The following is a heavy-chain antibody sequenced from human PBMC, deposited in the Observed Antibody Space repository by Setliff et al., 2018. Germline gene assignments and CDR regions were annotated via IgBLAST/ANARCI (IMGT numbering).Heavy chain of an antibody. V-gene: IGHV4-4*02. D-gene: IGHD1-26*01. CDR3: TRAYSGSHDY. CDR1: GGSISSPNW. Sequence: TLSLTCAVSGGSISSPNWWNWVRQPPGKGLEWIGEIYHSGTTNYNPSLKSRVTMSVDKSRNQFSLRLTSVTAADTAIYYCTRAYSGSHDYWGQGTLVTVS. J-gene: IGHJ4*02. CDR2: IYHSGTT.